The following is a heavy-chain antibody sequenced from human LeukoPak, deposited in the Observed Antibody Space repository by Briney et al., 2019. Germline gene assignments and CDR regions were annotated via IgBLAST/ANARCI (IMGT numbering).Heavy chain of an antibody. J-gene: IGHJ5*02. CDR2: INPNTGGT. D-gene: IGHD2-15*01. CDR1: GYTFTGDY. Sequence: GAAVKVSCKASGYTFTGDYIHWVRQAPGQGLEWMGWINPNTGGTDFAQKFQGRVTMTRDTSINTAYMELSRLRSDDTDVYYCARDRGYCIKTSCRRRFDPWGQGTLVTVSS. V-gene: IGHV1-2*02. CDR3: ARDRGYCIKTSCRRRFDP.